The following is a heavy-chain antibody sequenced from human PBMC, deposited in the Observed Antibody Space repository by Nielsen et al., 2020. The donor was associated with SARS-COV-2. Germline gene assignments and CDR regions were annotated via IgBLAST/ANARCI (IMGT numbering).Heavy chain of an antibody. CDR1: GDSISSYY. Sequence: SETLSLTCTVSGDSISSYYWSWIRQPAGKGLEWIGRIYTSGSTNYNPSLKSRVTISVDTSKNQFSLKLSFVTAADTAVYYCARDKADAFDIWGQGTMVTVSS. CDR3: ARDKADAFDI. J-gene: IGHJ3*02. V-gene: IGHV4-4*07. CDR2: IYTSGST.